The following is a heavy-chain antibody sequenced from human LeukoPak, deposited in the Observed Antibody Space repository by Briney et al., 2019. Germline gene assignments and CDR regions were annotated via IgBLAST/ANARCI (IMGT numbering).Heavy chain of an antibody. J-gene: IGHJ6*04. CDR3: ARVTITMVRGVPSPRNYYYYGMDV. CDR1: GGSISSGDYY. D-gene: IGHD3-10*01. Sequence: SETLSLTCTVSGGSISSGDYYWSWIRQPPGKGLEWIRYIYYSGSPNYNPSLKSRVTISVDTSKNQFSLKLSSVPAADTAVYYCARVTITMVRGVPSPRNYYYYGMDVWGKGTTVTVSS. CDR2: IYYSGSP. V-gene: IGHV4-30-4*01.